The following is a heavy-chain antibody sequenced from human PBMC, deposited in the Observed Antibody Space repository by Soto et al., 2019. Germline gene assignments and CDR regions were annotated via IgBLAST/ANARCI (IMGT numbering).Heavy chain of an antibody. CDR1: GGSISSYY. V-gene: IGHV4-59*08. D-gene: IGHD6-6*01. CDR2: IYYSGST. Sequence: SETLSLTCTVSGGSISSYYWSWIRQPPGKGLEWIGYIYYSGSTNYNPSLKSRVTISVDTSKNQFSLKLSSVTAADTAVYYCARHKIQRVLAARPPPYYYYYYMDVWGKGTTVTVSS. J-gene: IGHJ6*03. CDR3: ARHKIQRVLAARPPPYYYYYYMDV.